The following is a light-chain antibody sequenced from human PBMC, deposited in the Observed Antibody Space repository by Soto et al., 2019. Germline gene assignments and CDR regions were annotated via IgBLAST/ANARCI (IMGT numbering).Light chain of an antibody. V-gene: IGKV3D-15*01. CDR2: GAS. CDR3: QQSYTSPGT. Sequence: EIVMTQSPATLSVSPGESATLSCRASQRISTNLAWYQHKRGQAPRLLIYGASTRATGIPARFSGSGSETEFTLTITSLQSEDFATYYCQQSYTSPGTFGQGTKVEIK. J-gene: IGKJ1*01. CDR1: QRISTN.